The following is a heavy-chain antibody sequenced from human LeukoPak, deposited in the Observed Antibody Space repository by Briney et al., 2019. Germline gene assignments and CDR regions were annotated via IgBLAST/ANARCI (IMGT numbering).Heavy chain of an antibody. V-gene: IGHV3-23*01. CDR3: AKGGSYDY. CDR2: ISGSGGST. CDR1: EFTLSSYA. J-gene: IGHJ4*02. Sequence: GGPLRLPFAASEFTLSSYAMTWFPQSPGKGLEWVSAISGSGGSTYYADSVKGRFTISRDNSKNTLYLQMNSLRAEDTAVYYCAKGGSYDYWGQGALVTVSS. D-gene: IGHD1-26*01.